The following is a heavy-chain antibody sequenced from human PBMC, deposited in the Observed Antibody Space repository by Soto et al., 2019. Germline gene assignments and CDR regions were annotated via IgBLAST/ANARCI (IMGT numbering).Heavy chain of an antibody. J-gene: IGHJ4*02. CDR1: GGSISSGDYY. CDR3: ERGGIYHELVPDY. D-gene: IGHD3-16*02. Sequence: QVQLQESGPGLVKPSQTLSLTCTVSGGSISSGDYYWTWIRQDPGKGLEWIGYIYHSGSTYYNPPLKSRVTMSVDTSKNQFSLKLSSVTAADTAVYYCERGGIYHELVPDYWGQGTLVTVSS. V-gene: IGHV4-31*03. CDR2: IYHSGST.